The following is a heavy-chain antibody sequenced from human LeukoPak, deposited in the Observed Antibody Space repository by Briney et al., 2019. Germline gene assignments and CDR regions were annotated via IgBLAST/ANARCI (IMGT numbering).Heavy chain of an antibody. CDR1: GFTFSTYS. CDR2: IDTSSSTM. D-gene: IGHD3-22*01. J-gene: IGHJ4*02. Sequence: GGSLRLSCAASGFTFSTYSMNWVRQAPGKGLEGVSYIDTSSSTMYYADSVKGRFTISRDNAKNSLHLQMNSLRAEDTAVYYCAKDGFDSNGRLWAWFDYWGQGTLVTVSP. CDR3: AKDGFDSNGRLWAWFDY. V-gene: IGHV3-48*04.